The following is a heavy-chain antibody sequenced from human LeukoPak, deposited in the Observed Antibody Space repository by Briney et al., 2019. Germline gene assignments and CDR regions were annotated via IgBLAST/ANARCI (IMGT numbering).Heavy chain of an antibody. CDR2: IYGTGST. CDR3: ARYDSRGSASTRFDY. D-gene: IGHD3-16*01. J-gene: IGHJ4*02. CDR1: GYSLGKNYY. Sequence: SETLSLTCAVSGYSLGKNYYWGWIRPPPGKGLEWIGRIYGTGSTSYNPSLMNRVTMSVDTSKNHLSLKLTSVTAADTAVYYCARYDSRGSASTRFDYWGQGTPVTVSS. V-gene: IGHV4-38-2*01.